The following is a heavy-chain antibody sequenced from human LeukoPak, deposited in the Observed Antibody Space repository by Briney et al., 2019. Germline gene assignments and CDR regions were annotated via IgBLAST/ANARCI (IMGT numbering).Heavy chain of an antibody. Sequence: PSETLSLTCTVSGGSISSGGYYWSWIRQPPGKGLEWIGYIYHSGSTYYNPSLKSRVTISVDRSKNQFSLKLSSVTAADTNQISLKLSSVTAADTAVYYCARGLYDFWSDYYSYFDLWGRGTLVTVSS. CDR2: IYHSGST. V-gene: IGHV4-30-2*01. CDR3: KLSSVTAADTAVYYCARGLYDFWSDYYSYFDL. CDR1: GGSISSGGYY. D-gene: IGHD3-3*01. J-gene: IGHJ2*01.